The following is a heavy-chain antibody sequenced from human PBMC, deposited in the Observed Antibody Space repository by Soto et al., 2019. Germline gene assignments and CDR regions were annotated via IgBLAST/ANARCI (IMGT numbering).Heavy chain of an antibody. CDR1: GASIRSSNYY. Sequence: SETLSLTCTVSGASIRSSNYYWGWIRQPPGKGLEWIGIIYYSGSTYYSPSLKSRVTISVDTSKNQFSLKLSSVTAADTAVYYCARASTGELWVYANWFDPWGPGTLVTVSS. V-gene: IGHV4-39*01. CDR2: IYYSGST. D-gene: IGHD3-16*01. J-gene: IGHJ5*02. CDR3: ARASTGELWVYANWFDP.